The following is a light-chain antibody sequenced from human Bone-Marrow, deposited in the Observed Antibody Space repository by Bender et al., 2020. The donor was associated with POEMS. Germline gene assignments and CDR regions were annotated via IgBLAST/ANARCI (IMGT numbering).Light chain of an antibody. CDR2: DDY. CDR3: QSSDSSGTYVV. Sequence: SYVLTQPPSVSVAPGKTATITCGGYNIGSKSVHWYQQRSGQAPALVVYDDYARPSGIPERFSGSTSGTTVTLTISGVQAEDEAEYYCQSSDSSGTYVVFGGGTKLTVL. V-gene: IGLV3-21*03. CDR1: NIGSKS. J-gene: IGLJ2*01.